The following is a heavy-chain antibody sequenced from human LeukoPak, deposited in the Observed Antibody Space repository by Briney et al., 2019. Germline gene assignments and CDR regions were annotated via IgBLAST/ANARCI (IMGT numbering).Heavy chain of an antibody. Sequence: ASVKVSCKASGYTFTGYYMHWVRQAPGQGLEWMGWINPNGGGTNYAQKFQGRVTMTRDTSISTAYMELSRLRSEDTAVYYCARDRHYYDSSGSKGVMGSWGQGTLVTVSS. V-gene: IGHV1-2*02. CDR1: GYTFTGYY. CDR3: ARDRHYYDSSGSKGVMGS. D-gene: IGHD3-22*01. CDR2: INPNGGGT. J-gene: IGHJ4*02.